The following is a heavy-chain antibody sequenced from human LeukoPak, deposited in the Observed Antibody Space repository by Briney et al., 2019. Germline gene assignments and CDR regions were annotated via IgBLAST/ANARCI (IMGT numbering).Heavy chain of an antibody. V-gene: IGHV3-21*01. Sequence: PGGSLRLSCAASGFTFSSYSMNWVRQAPGKGLEWVSSISSSSSYIYYGDSVKGRFTISRDNAKDSLYLQMNSLRAEDTAVYYCARDYEIYWGQGTLVTVPS. D-gene: IGHD5-12*01. CDR3: ARDYEIY. CDR2: ISSSSSYI. CDR1: GFTFSSYS. J-gene: IGHJ4*02.